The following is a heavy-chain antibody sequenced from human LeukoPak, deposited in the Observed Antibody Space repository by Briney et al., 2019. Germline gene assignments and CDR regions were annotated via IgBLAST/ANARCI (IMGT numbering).Heavy chain of an antibody. CDR3: ARDLYGDYVHDY. J-gene: IGHJ4*02. CDR2: ISASGSAT. Sequence: GGSLRLSCAASGFIFSNYGMNWVRQAPGKGLEWVAAISASGSATSYADSVRGRFTISRDNSKSTTYLQMSSLRAEDTAVYYCARDLYGDYVHDYWGQGTLVTVSS. V-gene: IGHV3-23*01. CDR1: GFIFSNYG. D-gene: IGHD4-17*01.